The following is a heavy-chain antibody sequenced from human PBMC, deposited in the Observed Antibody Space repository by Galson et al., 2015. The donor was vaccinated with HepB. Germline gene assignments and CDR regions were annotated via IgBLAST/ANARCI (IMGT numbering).Heavy chain of an antibody. D-gene: IGHD6-25*01. CDR3: AREMAIAAPASFDL. CDR1: GFTFNRYG. Sequence: SLRLSCAVSGFTFNRYGMHWVRQAPGKWLEWVALIWSNGSNRYYSNSVMGRFTISRDNSKNTLYLEMNSLRAEDTAVYYCAREMAIAAPASFDLWGHGTLVTVSS. J-gene: IGHJ4*01. V-gene: IGHV3-33*01. CDR2: IWSNGSNR.